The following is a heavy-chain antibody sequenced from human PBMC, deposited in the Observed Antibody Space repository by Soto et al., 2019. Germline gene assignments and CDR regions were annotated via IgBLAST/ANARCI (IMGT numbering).Heavy chain of an antibody. D-gene: IGHD6-6*01. CDR2: FSGSGGNT. CDR1: GFTFGTYA. Sequence: PGGSLRLSCASSGFTFGTYAMTWVRQAPGKGLEWVSAFSGSGGNTYYADSVKGRFTISRDNSKNTLYLQKNSLRVEDTAVYYCAKSLVARPYDYWGQGTLVTVSS. J-gene: IGHJ4*02. V-gene: IGHV3-23*01. CDR3: AKSLVARPYDY.